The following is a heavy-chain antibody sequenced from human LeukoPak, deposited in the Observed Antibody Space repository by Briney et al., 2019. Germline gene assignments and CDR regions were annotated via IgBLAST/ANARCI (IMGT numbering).Heavy chain of an antibody. Sequence: SETLSLTCTVSGGSISSYYWSWIRQPPGKGLEWIGYIYYSGSTNYNPSLKSRVTISVDTSKNQFSLKLSSVTAADTAVYYCARDPRHSSGWYRDYWGQGTLVTVSS. J-gene: IGHJ4*02. V-gene: IGHV4-59*01. CDR3: ARDPRHSSGWYRDY. CDR1: GGSISSYY. D-gene: IGHD6-19*01. CDR2: IYYSGST.